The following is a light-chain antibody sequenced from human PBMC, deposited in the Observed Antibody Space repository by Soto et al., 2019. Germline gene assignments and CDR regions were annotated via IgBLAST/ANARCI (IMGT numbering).Light chain of an antibody. CDR3: HQSYSTPRLT. CDR2: AAS. CDR1: QSISSY. Sequence: DIQMTQSPSSLSASVGDRVTITCRASQSISSYLNWYQQKPGKSPKLLIYAASSLQSGVPSRFSGSGSGTDFTLTIRSLQPEDFATYYCHQSYSTPRLTFGGGTKVDIK. V-gene: IGKV1-39*01. J-gene: IGKJ4*01.